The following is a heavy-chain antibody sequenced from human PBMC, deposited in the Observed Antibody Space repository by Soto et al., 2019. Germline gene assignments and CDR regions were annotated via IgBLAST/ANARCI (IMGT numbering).Heavy chain of an antibody. Sequence: QVQLQESGPGLVKPSGTLSLTCAVSGGSISSSNWWSWVRQPPGKGLEWIGEIYHSGSTNYNPSLQSRVTISVDKSKNQFSLKLSSVTAADTAVYYCARVGGERIVATTYAAGGWFDPWGQGTLVTVSS. CDR3: ARVGGERIVATTYAAGGWFDP. CDR1: GGSISSSNW. D-gene: IGHD5-12*01. V-gene: IGHV4-4*02. CDR2: IYHSGST. J-gene: IGHJ5*02.